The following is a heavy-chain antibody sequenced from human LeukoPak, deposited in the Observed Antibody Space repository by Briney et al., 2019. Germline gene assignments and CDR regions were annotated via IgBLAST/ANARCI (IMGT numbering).Heavy chain of an antibody. CDR1: GGSISSYY. V-gene: IGHV4-39*01. CDR3: ARTRPTDCSSTSCYTDY. Sequence: SETLSLTCTVSGGSISSYYWGWIRQPPGKGLEWIGSIYYSGSTYYNPSLKSRVTISVDTSKNQFSLKLSSVTAADTAVYYCARTRPTDCSSTSCYTDYWGQGTLVTVSS. D-gene: IGHD2-2*02. J-gene: IGHJ4*02. CDR2: IYYSGST.